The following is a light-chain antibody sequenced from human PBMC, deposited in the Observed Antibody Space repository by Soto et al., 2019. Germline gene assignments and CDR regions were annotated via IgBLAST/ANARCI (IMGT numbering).Light chain of an antibody. Sequence: DIQMTQSPSSLSASVGDRVTITCRASQGISKYIGWFQQKPGKAPKSQIYATSRLQSGVPTRFSGSGSGTDFTLTISSLQPEDFATYYCQQYDSYPRTFGQGTKLE. CDR1: QGISKY. J-gene: IGKJ2*01. CDR2: ATS. V-gene: IGKV1-16*01. CDR3: QQYDSYPRT.